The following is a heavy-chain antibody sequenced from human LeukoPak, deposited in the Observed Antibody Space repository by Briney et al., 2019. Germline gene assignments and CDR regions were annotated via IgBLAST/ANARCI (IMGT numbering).Heavy chain of an antibody. Sequence: SETLSLTCAVYGGSFSGYYWSWIRQPPGKGLEWIGYIYYSGSTHYNPSLKSRLTISVDTSKNQFSLKLSSVTAADTAVYYCARAGGTTPPGWFDPWGQGTLVTVSS. V-gene: IGHV4-59*12. CDR3: ARAGGTTPPGWFDP. D-gene: IGHD4-11*01. J-gene: IGHJ5*02. CDR1: GGSFSGYY. CDR2: IYYSGST.